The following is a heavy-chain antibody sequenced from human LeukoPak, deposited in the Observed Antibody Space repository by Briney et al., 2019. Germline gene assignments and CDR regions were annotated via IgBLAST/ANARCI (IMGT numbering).Heavy chain of an antibody. CDR2: MYYSGST. J-gene: IGHJ5*02. V-gene: IGHV4-59*08. CDR1: GDAINSYC. Sequence: PSETLSLTCTVSGDAINSYCWSWIRQPPGKGLEWIGYMYYSGSTYYNPSLKSRVVISVDTSKNQFSLKLSSMTAADTAVYYCARPYYYDSRIDPWGQGTLVTVSS. D-gene: IGHD3-22*01. CDR3: ARPYYYDSRIDP.